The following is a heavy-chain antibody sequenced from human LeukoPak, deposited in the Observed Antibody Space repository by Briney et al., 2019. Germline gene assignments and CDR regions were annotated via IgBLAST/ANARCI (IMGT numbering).Heavy chain of an antibody. CDR2: ISSSGSTI. V-gene: IGHV3-48*03. CDR3: ARVVGATLRDYFDY. Sequence: GGSLRLSCAASGFTFSSYEMNWVRQAPGKGLEWVSYISSSGSTIYYADSVKGRFTISRDNAKNSLYLQMNSLRAEDTAVYYCARVVGATLRDYFDYWGQGTLVTVSS. CDR1: GFTFSSYE. D-gene: IGHD1-26*01. J-gene: IGHJ4*02.